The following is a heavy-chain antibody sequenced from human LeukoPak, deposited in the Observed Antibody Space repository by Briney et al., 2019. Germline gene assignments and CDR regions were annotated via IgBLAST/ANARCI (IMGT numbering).Heavy chain of an antibody. J-gene: IGHJ4*02. CDR3: AREVVAATSYFDY. CDR2: IYSGGST. V-gene: IGHV3-53*01. Sequence: PGGSLRLSCAASGFTVSGNYMSWVRQAPGKGLEWVSVIYSGGSTYYADSVKGRFTISRDNSKNTLYLQMNSLRAEDTAVYYCAREVVAATSYFDYWGQGTLVTVSS. D-gene: IGHD2-15*01. CDR1: GFTVSGNY.